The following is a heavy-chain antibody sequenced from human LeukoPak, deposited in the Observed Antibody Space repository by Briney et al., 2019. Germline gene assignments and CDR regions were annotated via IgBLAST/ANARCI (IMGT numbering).Heavy chain of an antibody. CDR1: GFTVSSNY. V-gene: IGHV3-53*01. D-gene: IGHD2-15*01. CDR3: ARGTRHYYYYYYMDV. Sequence: GGSLRLSCAASGFTVSSNYMSWVRQAPGKGLEWVSVIYSGGSTYYADSVKGRFTISRDNSKNTLYLQMNSLRAEDTAVYYCARGTRHYYYYYYMDVWGKGTTVTISS. J-gene: IGHJ6*03. CDR2: IYSGGST.